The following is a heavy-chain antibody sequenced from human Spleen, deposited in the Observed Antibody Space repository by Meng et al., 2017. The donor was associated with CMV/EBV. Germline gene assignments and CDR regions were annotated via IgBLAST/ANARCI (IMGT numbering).Heavy chain of an antibody. CDR3: ARLVVVPAANWFDP. V-gene: IGHV1-2*02. J-gene: IGHJ5*02. CDR2: INPNSGGT. CDR1: GYTFTGYY. D-gene: IGHD2-2*01. Sequence: ASVKVSCKASGYTFTGYYMHWVRQAPGQGLEWMGWINPNSGGTNYAQKFQGRVTMTRDTSISTAYMELSRLRSDDTAVYYCARLVVVPAANWFDPWGQGTLVTVSS.